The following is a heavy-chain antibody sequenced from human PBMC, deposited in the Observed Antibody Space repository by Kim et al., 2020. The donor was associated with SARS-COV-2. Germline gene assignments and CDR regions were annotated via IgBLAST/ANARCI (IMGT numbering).Heavy chain of an antibody. Sequence: GGSLRLSCAASGFTFSSYAMHWVRQAPGKGLEWVAVISYDGSNKYYADSVKGRFTISRDNSKNTLYLQMNSLRAEDTAVYYCGGRYDSSGYYPAVDYWG. CDR1: GFTFSSYA. CDR2: ISYDGSNK. J-gene: IGHJ4*01. CDR3: GGRYDSSGYYPAVDY. V-gene: IGHV3-30*04. D-gene: IGHD3-22*01.